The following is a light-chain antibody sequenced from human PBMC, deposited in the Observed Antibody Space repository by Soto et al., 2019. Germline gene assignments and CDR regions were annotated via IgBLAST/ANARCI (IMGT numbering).Light chain of an antibody. CDR1: SSDVGSYNL. V-gene: IGLV2-23*01. CDR2: EAT. CDR3: CAYAGSGTGV. J-gene: IGLJ3*02. Sequence: QSALTQPASVSGSPEQSITISCTGTSSDVGSYNLVSWYQQHPGKATKVMIYEATKRPSGVSHRFSGSKAGNTAPLTSAGLQEEDEDDYYGCAYAGSGTGVFGGGTKLTVL.